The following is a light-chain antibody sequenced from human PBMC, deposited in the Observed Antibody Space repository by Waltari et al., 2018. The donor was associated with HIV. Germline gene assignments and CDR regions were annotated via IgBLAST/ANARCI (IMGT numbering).Light chain of an antibody. J-gene: IGLJ2*01. CDR2: EVS. CDR3: LSYTGGNRVI. Sequence: QSALTQPPSASGSPGQSVTLTCTGTSSDVGAYNYVSRYQQHPGKAPNLLISEVSKRPSGVPDRFSGSKSGNTASLTVSGLQAEDEADYYCLSYTGGNRVIFGGGTKLTVL. V-gene: IGLV2-8*01. CDR1: SSDVGAYNY.